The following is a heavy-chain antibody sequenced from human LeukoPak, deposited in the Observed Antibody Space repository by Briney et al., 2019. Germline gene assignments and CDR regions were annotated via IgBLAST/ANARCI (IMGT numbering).Heavy chain of an antibody. CDR1: GFTFSSYS. V-gene: IGHV3-48*01. Sequence: GGSLRLSCAASGFTFSSYSMNWVRQAPGKGLEWVSYISSSSSTIYYADSVKGRFTISRDNAKNSLYLQMNSLRAEDTAVYYCARVFIGDYGDYQFDYWGQGTLVTASS. J-gene: IGHJ4*02. CDR2: ISSSSSTI. D-gene: IGHD4-17*01. CDR3: ARVFIGDYGDYQFDY.